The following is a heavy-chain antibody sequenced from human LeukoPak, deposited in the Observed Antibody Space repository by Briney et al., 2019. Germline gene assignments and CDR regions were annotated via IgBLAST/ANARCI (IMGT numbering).Heavy chain of an antibody. D-gene: IGHD4-17*01. V-gene: IGHV3-23*01. CDR1: GFTFSTYV. J-gene: IGHJ4*02. CDR2: ISGSGGNT. Sequence: PGGSLRLSCAASGFTFSTYVMSWFRQAPAKGLGWVSDISGSGGNTHYADSVKGRFTISRDNSKNTLYLQMNSLRAEDTALYYCATEKSSTTAYDYWGQGTLVTVSS. CDR3: ATEKSSTTAYDY.